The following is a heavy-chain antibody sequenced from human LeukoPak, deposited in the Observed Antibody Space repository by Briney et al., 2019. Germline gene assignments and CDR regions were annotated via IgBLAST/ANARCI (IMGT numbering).Heavy chain of an antibody. CDR1: GFTFSSYG. Sequence: GRSLRLSCAASGFTFSSYGMHWVRQAPAKGLEWVAVIWYDGSNKYYADSVKGRFTISRDNSKNTLYLQMNSLRAEDTAVYYCAKDNNYGDYSRDYYYYMDVWGKGTTVTVSS. CDR3: AKDNNYGDYSRDYYYYMDV. J-gene: IGHJ6*03. V-gene: IGHV3-33*06. D-gene: IGHD4-17*01. CDR2: IWYDGSNK.